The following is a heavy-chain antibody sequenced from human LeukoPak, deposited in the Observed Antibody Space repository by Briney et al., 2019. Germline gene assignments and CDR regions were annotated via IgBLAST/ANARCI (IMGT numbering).Heavy chain of an antibody. CDR2: INPSGGST. CDR3: ARGDNYYGSGSYYNANVPFDY. Sequence: ASVKVSCKASGYTFTSYYLHWVRQAPGQGLEWMGIINPSGGSTNYAQKFQGRVTMTRDTSTSTVYMELSSLRSEDTAVYYCARGDNYYGSGSYYNANVPFDYWGQGTLVTVSS. CDR1: GYTFTSYY. V-gene: IGHV1-46*01. D-gene: IGHD3-10*01. J-gene: IGHJ4*02.